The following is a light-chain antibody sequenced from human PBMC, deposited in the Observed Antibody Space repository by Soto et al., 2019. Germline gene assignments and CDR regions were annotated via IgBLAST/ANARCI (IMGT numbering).Light chain of an antibody. CDR2: GAS. CDR1: QSINIY. CDR3: QQCYRSPYT. J-gene: IGKJ2*01. V-gene: IGKV1-39*01. Sequence: IQMTQSPSSLSASVGDSVTVTCRASQSINIYVNWYQQKPGKAPTLLIYGASSLQSGVPSRFHGGGSRRDFTLNISSLQPEDFATYFCQQCYRSPYTFGQGTKLEIK.